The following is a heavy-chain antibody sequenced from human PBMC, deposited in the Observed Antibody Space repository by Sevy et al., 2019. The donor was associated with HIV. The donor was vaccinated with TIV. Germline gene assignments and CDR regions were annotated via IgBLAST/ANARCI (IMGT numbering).Heavy chain of an antibody. J-gene: IGHJ4*02. D-gene: IGHD6-13*01. CDR2: IYYRGST. V-gene: IGHV4-39*01. Sequence: SETLSLTCTVSGGSISSSSYYWGWIRQPPGQGLEWSGSIYYRGSTYYNPSLKSGVTISVDTSKNQFSLKLSSVTAADTAVYYCARHGYSSSWYSRYYFDYWGQGTLVTVSS. CDR1: GGSISSSSYY. CDR3: ARHGYSSSWYSRYYFDY.